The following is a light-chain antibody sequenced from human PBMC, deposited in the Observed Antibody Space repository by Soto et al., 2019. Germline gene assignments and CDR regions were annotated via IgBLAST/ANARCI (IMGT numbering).Light chain of an antibody. CDR3: QQYNSYSPT. Sequence: DIQMTQSPSTLSASVGDRVTITCRASQSISVRLAWYQQKAGKAPNLLIYKASRLESGVPSRFSGSGSETEFTLTISGLQPGDSATYYCQQYNSYSPTFGQGTKVDNK. CDR1: QSISVR. J-gene: IGKJ1*01. CDR2: KAS. V-gene: IGKV1-5*03.